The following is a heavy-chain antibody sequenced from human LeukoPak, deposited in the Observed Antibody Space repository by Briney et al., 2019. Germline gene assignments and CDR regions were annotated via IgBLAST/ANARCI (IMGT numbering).Heavy chain of an antibody. CDR2: IYTSGST. J-gene: IGHJ4*02. CDR1: GGSISSGSYY. Sequence: SETLSLTCTVSGGSISSGSYYWSWIRQPAGKGLEWIGRIYTSGSTNYNPSLKSRVAMSVDTSKNQFSLKLSSVTAADTAVYYCARDSPYCSGGSCYTYYFDYWGQGTLVTVSS. D-gene: IGHD2-15*01. V-gene: IGHV4-61*02. CDR3: ARDSPYCSGGSCYTYYFDY.